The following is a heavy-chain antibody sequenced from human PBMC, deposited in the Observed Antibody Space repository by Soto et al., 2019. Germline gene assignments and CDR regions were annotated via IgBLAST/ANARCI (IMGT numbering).Heavy chain of an antibody. D-gene: IGHD1-26*01. V-gene: IGHV1-69*01. CDR2: IIPIFGTA. CDR3: ARDGGRHSGGIDY. J-gene: IGHJ4*02. Sequence: QVQLVQSGAEVKKPGSSVKVSCKASGGTFSSYSINWVRQAPGQGLEWMGEIIPIFGTANYAQKLQGRVTITADETTSTADMELSSLRTEATAVYYCARDGGRHSGGIDYWGQGTLVTVSS. CDR1: GGTFSSYS.